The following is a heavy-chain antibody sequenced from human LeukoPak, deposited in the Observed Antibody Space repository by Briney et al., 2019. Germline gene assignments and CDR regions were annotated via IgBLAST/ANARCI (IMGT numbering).Heavy chain of an antibody. CDR2: ISSSSSYI. J-gene: IGHJ4*02. Sequence: GGSLRLSCAASGFTFSSYSMNWVRQGPGKGLEWVSSISSSSSYIYYADSVKGRFTISRDNAKNSLYLQMNSLRAEDTAVYYCARVAGYSSGWLKYWGQGTLVTVSS. CDR1: GFTFSSYS. D-gene: IGHD6-19*01. CDR3: ARVAGYSSGWLKY. V-gene: IGHV3-21*01.